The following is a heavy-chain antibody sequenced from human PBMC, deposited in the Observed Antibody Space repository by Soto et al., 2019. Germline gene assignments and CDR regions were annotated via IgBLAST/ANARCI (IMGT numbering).Heavy chain of an antibody. D-gene: IGHD2-2*02. V-gene: IGHV4-38-2*01. CDR1: GYSISSGYY. Sequence: SETLSLTCAVSGYSISSGYYWGWIRQPPGKGLEWIGSIYHSGSTYYNPSLKSRVTISVDTSKNQFSLKLSSVTAADTAVYYCARGWPEGIVVVPAAIHFNWFGPWGQGTLVTVSS. CDR3: ARGWPEGIVVVPAAIHFNWFGP. CDR2: IYHSGST. J-gene: IGHJ5*02.